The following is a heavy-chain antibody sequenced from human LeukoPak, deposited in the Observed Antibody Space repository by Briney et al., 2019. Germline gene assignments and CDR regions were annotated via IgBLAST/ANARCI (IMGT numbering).Heavy chain of an antibody. CDR3: ARAYSSGWAGLDY. CDR2: ISSSSSNI. V-gene: IGHV3-21*01. D-gene: IGHD6-19*01. CDR1: GFAFSSYS. Sequence: PGGSLRLPCAASGFAFSSYSMNWVRQAPGKGLEWVSYISSSSSNIHYADSVKGRFTISRDNAKNSLYLQMNSLRAEDTAVYYCARAYSSGWAGLDYWGQGTLVTVSS. J-gene: IGHJ4*02.